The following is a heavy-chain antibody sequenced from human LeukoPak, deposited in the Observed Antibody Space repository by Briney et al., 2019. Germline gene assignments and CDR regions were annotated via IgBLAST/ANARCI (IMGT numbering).Heavy chain of an antibody. V-gene: IGHV1-46*01. CDR2: INPTGGST. Sequence: ASVKVSCKASGYTFTSHYINWVRQAPGQGLAWMGVINPTGGSTKYAQKFQGRVTMTRDMSTNTVYMELSSLRSEDTAVYYCARGSGGSFPPYYYYYYMDVWSKGTTVSVSS. J-gene: IGHJ6*03. CDR1: GYTFTSHY. CDR3: ARGSGGSFPPYYYYYYMDV. D-gene: IGHD2-15*01.